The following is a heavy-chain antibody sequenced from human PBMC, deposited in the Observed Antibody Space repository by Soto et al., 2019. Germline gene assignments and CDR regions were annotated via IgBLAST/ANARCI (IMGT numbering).Heavy chain of an antibody. Sequence: QVQLVQSGAEVKKPGSSVKVSCKASGGTFSSYAISWVRQAPGQGLEWMGGIIPIFGTANYAQKFQGRVTITADESTSTAYTELSSLRSEDTAVYYCATGGIVVVTAIGADWFDPWGQGTLVTVSS. CDR1: GGTFSSYA. D-gene: IGHD2-21*02. CDR3: ATGGIVVVTAIGADWFDP. V-gene: IGHV1-69*01. CDR2: IIPIFGTA. J-gene: IGHJ5*02.